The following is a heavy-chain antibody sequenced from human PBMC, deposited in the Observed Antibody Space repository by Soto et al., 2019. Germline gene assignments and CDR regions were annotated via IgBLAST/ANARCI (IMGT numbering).Heavy chain of an antibody. CDR3: ARIITIFGVETQDELDF. V-gene: IGHV3-30-3*02. CDR2: ISDGGDNE. D-gene: IGHD3-3*01. Sequence: VHVVESRGGVVQPGTSARLSCAASGLSLSRYALHWVRQAPGKGLEWVAMISDGGDNEYYADSVKGRFTISRESSKNTLFMEMNSLRPEDTALYSCARIITIFGVETQDELDFWGRGSLVTVSS. J-gene: IGHJ4*02. CDR1: GLSLSRYA.